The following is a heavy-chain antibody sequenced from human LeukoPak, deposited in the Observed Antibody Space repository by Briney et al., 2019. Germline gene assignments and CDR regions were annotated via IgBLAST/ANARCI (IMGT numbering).Heavy chain of an antibody. Sequence: GGSLRLSCEASGFTFSTYEMNWVRQAPGKGLEWVSYINSVGSPIYYADSVKGRFTISRDNAKNSLYLQMNSLRAEDTAVYYCARYGRYSDYWGQGTLVTVSS. J-gene: IGHJ4*02. CDR2: INSVGSPI. CDR3: ARYGRYSDY. V-gene: IGHV3-48*03. D-gene: IGHD3-9*01. CDR1: GFTFSTYE.